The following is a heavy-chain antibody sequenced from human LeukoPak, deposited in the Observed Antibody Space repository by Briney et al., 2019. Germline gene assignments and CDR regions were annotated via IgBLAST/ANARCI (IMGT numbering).Heavy chain of an antibody. CDR1: GFTFSRYW. Sequence: GGSLRLSCAASGFTFSRYWMSWVRQAPGKGLEWVANIKQDGSEKYYVASVKGRFTISGDNSKNTLYLQMNSLRAEDTAVYYCARRSWSDAFDIWGQGTMVTVSS. V-gene: IGHV3-7*01. J-gene: IGHJ3*02. CDR2: IKQDGSEK. D-gene: IGHD2-8*02. CDR3: ARRSWSDAFDI.